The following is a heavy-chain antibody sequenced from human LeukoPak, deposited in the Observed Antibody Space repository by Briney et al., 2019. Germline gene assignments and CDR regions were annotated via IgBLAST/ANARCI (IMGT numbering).Heavy chain of an antibody. CDR2: IRYNGNNQ. CDR3: AKDSAFYYIDV. CDR1: GFTFSSYA. J-gene: IGHJ6*03. V-gene: IGHV3-30*02. Sequence: GGSLRLPCAASGFTFSSYAMHWVRQAPGKGLEWVAFIRYNGNNQYYADSVKGRFTISRDNSKNTLYLQMNSLKGDDTAVYYCAKDSAFYYIDVWGKGTTVIISS. D-gene: IGHD3-10*01.